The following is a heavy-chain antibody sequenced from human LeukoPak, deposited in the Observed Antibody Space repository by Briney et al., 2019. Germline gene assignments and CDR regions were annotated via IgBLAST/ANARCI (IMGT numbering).Heavy chain of an antibody. CDR2: FDPEDGET. D-gene: IGHD6-19*01. CDR3: ATEEGYSSGRHY. V-gene: IGHV1-24*01. Sequence: ASVKVSCKVSGYTLTELSMHWVRQAPGKGLEWMGGFDPEDGETIYAQKFQGRVTMTEDTSTDTAYMELSSLRSEDTAVYYCATEEGYSSGRHYWGQGTLVTVSS. CDR1: GYTLTELS. J-gene: IGHJ4*02.